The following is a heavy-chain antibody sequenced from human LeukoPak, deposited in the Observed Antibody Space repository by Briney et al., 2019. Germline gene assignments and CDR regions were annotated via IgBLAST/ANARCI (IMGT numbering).Heavy chain of an antibody. CDR2: ISYDGSNK. D-gene: IGHD3-10*01. CDR1: GFTFSSYA. Sequence: GSLRLSCAASGFTFSSYAMHWVRQAPGKGLEWVAVISYDGSNKYYADSVKGRFTISRDNSKNTLYLQMNSLRAEDTAVYYCAREPSMVRGVIIWMGMGPNWFDPWGQGTLVTVSS. V-gene: IGHV3-30-3*01. CDR3: AREPSMVRGVIIWMGMGPNWFDP. J-gene: IGHJ5*02.